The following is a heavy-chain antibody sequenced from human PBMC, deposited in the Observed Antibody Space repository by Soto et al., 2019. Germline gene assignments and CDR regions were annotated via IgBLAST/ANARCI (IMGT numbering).Heavy chain of an antibody. Sequence: GGSLRLSCAASGFTFSSYWMHWVRQAPGKGLVWVSRINSDGSSTNSADSVKGRFTISRDNAKNTLYLQMNSLRAEDTAVYYCAHSSSLNWFDPWGQGTLVTVS. CDR1: GFTFSSYW. CDR2: INSDGSST. CDR3: AHSSSLNWFDP. D-gene: IGHD6-6*01. J-gene: IGHJ5*02. V-gene: IGHV3-74*01.